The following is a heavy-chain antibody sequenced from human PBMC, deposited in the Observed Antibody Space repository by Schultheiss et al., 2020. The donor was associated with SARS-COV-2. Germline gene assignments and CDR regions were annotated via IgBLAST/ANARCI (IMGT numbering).Heavy chain of an antibody. CDR3: ARRGYSYVVYFDY. CDR2: IYYSGST. V-gene: IGHV4-31*03. D-gene: IGHD5-18*01. J-gene: IGHJ4*02. CDR1: GGSISSGGYY. Sequence: LRLSCTVSGGSISSGGYYWSWIRQHPGKGLEWIGYIYYSGSTYYNPSLKSRVTISVDTSKNQFSLKLSSVTAADTAVYYCARRGYSYVVYFDYWGQGTLVTVSS.